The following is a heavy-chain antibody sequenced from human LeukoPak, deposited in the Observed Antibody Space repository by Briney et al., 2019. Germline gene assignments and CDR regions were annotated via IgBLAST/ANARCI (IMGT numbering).Heavy chain of an antibody. CDR3: ASMRAGDDSSGYYDY. Sequence: SETLSLTCTVSGGSISSYYWSWIRQPPGKGLEWIGYIYYSGSTNYNPSLKSRVTISVDTSKNQFSLKLSSVTAADTAVYYCASMRAGDDSSGYYDYWGQGTLVTVSS. CDR1: GGSISSYY. D-gene: IGHD3-22*01. V-gene: IGHV4-59*08. CDR2: IYYSGST. J-gene: IGHJ4*02.